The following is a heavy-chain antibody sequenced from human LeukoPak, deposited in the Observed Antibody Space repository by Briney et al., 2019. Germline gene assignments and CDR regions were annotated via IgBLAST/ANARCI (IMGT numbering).Heavy chain of an antibody. V-gene: IGHV3-21*01. CDR2: ISSSSYI. CDR1: GFTFSSYG. J-gene: IGHJ4*02. D-gene: IGHD6-19*01. CDR3: ARGKYSSGWYLGYFDY. Sequence: GGSLRLSCAASGFTFSSYGMNWVRQAPGKGLEWLSSISSSSYIYYADSVKGRFTISRDNAKNSLYLQMNSLRAEDTAVYYCARGKYSSGWYLGYFDYWGQGTLVTVSS.